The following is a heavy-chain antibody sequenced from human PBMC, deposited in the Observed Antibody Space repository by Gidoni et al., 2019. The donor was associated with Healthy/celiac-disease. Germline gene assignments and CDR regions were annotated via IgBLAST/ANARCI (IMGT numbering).Heavy chain of an antibody. Sequence: EVQLLESGGGLVQPGGSLRLSCAASGFTFSSYSMSWVRQAPGKGLECVSSISGSGGSTFYADSVKGRFTISIDNSKNTLYLQMNSLRAEDTAVYYCAKTQQAVAGTTDFDYWGQGTLVTVSS. D-gene: IGHD6-19*01. V-gene: IGHV3-23*01. J-gene: IGHJ4*02. CDR1: GFTFSSYS. CDR2: ISGSGGST. CDR3: AKTQQAVAGTTDFDY.